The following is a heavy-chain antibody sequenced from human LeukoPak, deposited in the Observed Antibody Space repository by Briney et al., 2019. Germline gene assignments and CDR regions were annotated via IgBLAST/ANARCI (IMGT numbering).Heavy chain of an antibody. J-gene: IGHJ6*03. CDR1: GYTFTSYD. CDR2: MNPNSGNT. V-gene: IGHV1-8*01. D-gene: IGHD6-13*01. CDR3: ARDPWSSSWGYYYYYMDV. Sequence: ASVKVSCKASGYTFTSYDINWVRQATGQGLEWMGWMNPNSGNTGYAQKFQGRVTMTRDTSISTAYMELSRLRSDDTAVYYCARDPWSSSWGYYYYYMDVWGKGTTVTVSS.